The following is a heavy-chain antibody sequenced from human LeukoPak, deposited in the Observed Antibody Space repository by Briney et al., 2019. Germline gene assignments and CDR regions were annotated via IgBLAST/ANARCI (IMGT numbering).Heavy chain of an antibody. V-gene: IGHV1-2*02. CDR2: INPNSGGT. Sequence: ASVKVSCKASGYTFTGYYMHWVRQAPGQGLEWMGWINPNSGGTNYAQKFQGRVTMTRDTSISTAYMELSRLRSDDTAVYYCARDAEYYDSSGYQPTTPCLDYWGQGTLVTVSS. D-gene: IGHD3-22*01. J-gene: IGHJ4*02. CDR3: ARDAEYYDSSGYQPTTPCLDY. CDR1: GYTFTGYY.